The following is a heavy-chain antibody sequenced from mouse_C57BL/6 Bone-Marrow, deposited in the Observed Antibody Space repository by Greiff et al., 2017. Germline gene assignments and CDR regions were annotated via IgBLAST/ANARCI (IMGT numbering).Heavy chain of an antibody. D-gene: IGHD2-5*01. CDR1: GYTFTTYP. CDR3: ARGTYYSNLYAMDY. CDR2: FHPYNDDT. V-gene: IGHV1-47*01. Sequence: VKLMESGAELVKPGASVKMSCKASGYTFTTYPIEWMKQNHGKSLEWIGNFHPYNDDTKYNEKFKGKATLTVEKSSSTVYLELSRLTSDDSAVYYCARGTYYSNLYAMDYWGQGTSVTVSS. J-gene: IGHJ4*01.